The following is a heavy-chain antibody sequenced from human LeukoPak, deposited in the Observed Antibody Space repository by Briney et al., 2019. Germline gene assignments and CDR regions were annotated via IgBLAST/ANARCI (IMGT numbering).Heavy chain of an antibody. V-gene: IGHV3-11*04. J-gene: IGHJ6*03. D-gene: IGHD2-15*01. CDR3: VRGGQCSGGSCYADYFYYYMDV. Sequence: GGSLRPSCAASGFSFSDYYINWIRQAPGKGLEWVSYISYGGGTKHYADSVKGRFTVSRDNAKNSVILQMNSLRDEDTAVYYCVRGGQCSGGSCYADYFYYYMDVWGKGTTVTVSS. CDR1: GFSFSDYY. CDR2: ISYGGGTK.